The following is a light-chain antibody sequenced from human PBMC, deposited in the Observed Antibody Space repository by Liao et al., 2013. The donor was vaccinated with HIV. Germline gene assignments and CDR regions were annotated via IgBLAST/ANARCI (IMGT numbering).Light chain of an antibody. Sequence: SYELTQPPSVSVAPGKTARITCGGDDFGTKRVHWYQQKPGQSPVLLICQDNKRPSGIPERFSGSNSGNTATLTISGTQPVDEAEYFCQAWDSSAEMVFGGGTTLTVL. CDR2: QDN. V-gene: IGLV3-21*01. CDR1: DFGTKR. J-gene: IGLJ2*01. CDR3: QAWDSSAEMV.